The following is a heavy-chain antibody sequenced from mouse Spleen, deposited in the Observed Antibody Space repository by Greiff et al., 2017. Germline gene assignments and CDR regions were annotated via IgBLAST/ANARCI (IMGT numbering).Heavy chain of an antibody. CDR2: ISSGGGNT. CDR1: GFTFSSYA. V-gene: IGHV5-9*04. CDR3: ARHVRSTMITFYAMDY. Sequence: VKLVESGGGLVKLGGSLKLSCAASGFTFSSYAMSWVRQTPEKRLEWVATISSGGGNTYYPDSVKGRFTISRDNAKNTLYLQMSSLKSEDTAMYYCARHVRSTMITFYAMDYWGQGTSVTVSS. J-gene: IGHJ4*01. D-gene: IGHD2-4*01.